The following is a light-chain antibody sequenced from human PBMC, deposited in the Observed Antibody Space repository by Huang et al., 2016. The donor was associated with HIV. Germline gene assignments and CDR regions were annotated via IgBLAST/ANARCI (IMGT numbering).Light chain of an antibody. Sequence: DIQMTQSPSSLSASVGDRVTINCRASQSISNYVNWYQQKPGKSPKVLIYAASSLQRGVPSRFSGSGSGTDFTLTISSLQPEDSATYFCQQSHSTPYTFGQGTKLQ. CDR2: AAS. CDR3: QQSHSTPYT. J-gene: IGKJ2*01. CDR1: QSISNY. V-gene: IGKV1-39*01.